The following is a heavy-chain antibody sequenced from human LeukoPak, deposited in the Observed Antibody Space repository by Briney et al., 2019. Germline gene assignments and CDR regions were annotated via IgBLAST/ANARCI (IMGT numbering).Heavy chain of an antibody. J-gene: IGHJ4*02. D-gene: IGHD6-19*01. CDR2: ISGGGETI. Sequence: GGSLRLSCAASGFTFSSYAMSWVRQAPGKGLEWVSGISGGGETIYYADSVKGRFTISRDNSKNTLYLQMNSLRAEDTAVYFCAKSQYSSGWFDYWGQGTLVTVSS. CDR3: AKSQYSSGWFDY. CDR1: GFTFSSYA. V-gene: IGHV3-23*01.